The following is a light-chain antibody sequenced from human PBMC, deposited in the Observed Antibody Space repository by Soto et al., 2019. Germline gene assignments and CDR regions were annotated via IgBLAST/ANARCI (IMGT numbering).Light chain of an antibody. CDR1: QSISSY. J-gene: IGKJ5*01. CDR2: AAS. Sequence: DIQMTQSPSSLSASVGDRVTITCRASQSISSYLNWYQQKPGNAPKLLIYAASSLQSGVPSRFSGSGSGTDFTLTISSLQPEDFATYYCQQSYSTPPITFGQGTRLEI. V-gene: IGKV1-39*01. CDR3: QQSYSTPPIT.